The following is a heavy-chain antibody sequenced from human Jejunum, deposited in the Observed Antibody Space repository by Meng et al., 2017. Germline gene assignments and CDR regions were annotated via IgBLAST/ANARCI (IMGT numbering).Heavy chain of an antibody. CDR1: GGSVSTTDW. CDR2: ISRSGRA. J-gene: IGHJ4*02. D-gene: IGHD1/OR15-1a*01. Sequence: VHQPESVLGLLWPSGTLSLTCDVSGGSVSTTDWWSWVRQPPGKGLEWIGEISRSGRANYNPSLKGRVTISLDRSMNLFSLKLDSVTAADAAVYYCARDPRTNWASRFFDNWGQGTLVTVSS. V-gene: IGHV4-4*02. CDR3: ARDPRTNWASRFFDN.